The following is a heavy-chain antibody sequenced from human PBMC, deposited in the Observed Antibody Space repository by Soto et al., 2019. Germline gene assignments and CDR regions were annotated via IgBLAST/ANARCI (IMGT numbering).Heavy chain of an antibody. CDR1: GFTLSRYG. V-gene: IGHV3-33*01. CDR3: ARIFNSDGYSGDCFDS. D-gene: IGHD2-15*01. Sequence: PANSLTLSYAACGFTLSRYGMHGVSKAPDKWLEGVAVIWYDGRNKYYADSVKSRFTISRDNSKNKMYLQMNSVSAEDTAVYYCARIFNSDGYSGDCFDSWGQGTLVTVSS. J-gene: IGHJ4*02. CDR2: IWYDGRNK.